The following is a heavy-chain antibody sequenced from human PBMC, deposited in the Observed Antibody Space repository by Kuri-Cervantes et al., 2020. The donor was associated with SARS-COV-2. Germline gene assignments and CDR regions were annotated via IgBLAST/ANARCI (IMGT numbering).Heavy chain of an antibody. Sequence: GGSLRLSCEASGFTFSTYSMNWVRQAPGKGLQWVASISSSGSYIHYADSARGRFTISRDNAKNSLYLQMNSLRAEDMALYYCAKGGYNWNYDAFDIWGQGTMVTVSS. V-gene: IGHV3-21*04. J-gene: IGHJ3*02. CDR1: GFTFSTYS. D-gene: IGHD1-7*01. CDR2: ISSSGSYI. CDR3: AKGGYNWNYDAFDI.